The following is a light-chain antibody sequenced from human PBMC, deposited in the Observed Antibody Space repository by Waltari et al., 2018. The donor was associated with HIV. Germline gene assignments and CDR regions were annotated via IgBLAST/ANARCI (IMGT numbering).Light chain of an antibody. CDR1: RSDVGGYNS. J-gene: IGLJ1*01. Sequence: QSALTHPRSVSGSPGQSVTISCPGTRSDVGGYNSVSWYQQHPGKAPKLMIYDVSKRPSGVPDRFSGSKSGNTASLTISGLQAEDEADYYCCSYAGTYVFGTGTKVTVL. CDR2: DVS. CDR3: CSYAGTYV. V-gene: IGLV2-11*01.